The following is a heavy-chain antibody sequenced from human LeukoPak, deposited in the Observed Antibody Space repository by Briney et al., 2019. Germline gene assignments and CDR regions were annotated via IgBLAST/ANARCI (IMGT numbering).Heavy chain of an antibody. Sequence: GGSLRLSCAASGFTFSSYAMSWVRQAPGKGLEWVSAISGSGGSTYYADSVKGQFTISRDNSKNTLYLQMNSLRAEDTAVYYCAKWPQQGGGFDYWGQGTLVTVSS. CDR1: GFTFSSYA. D-gene: IGHD1/OR15-1a*01. V-gene: IGHV3-23*01. J-gene: IGHJ4*02. CDR3: AKWPQQGGGFDY. CDR2: ISGSGGST.